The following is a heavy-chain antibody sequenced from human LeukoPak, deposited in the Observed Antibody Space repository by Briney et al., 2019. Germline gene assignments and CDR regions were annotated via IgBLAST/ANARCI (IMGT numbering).Heavy chain of an antibody. CDR3: ARYCASSSCYTSYYGMDV. Sequence: GGSLSLSCAASGFTFSTYAMTWVRQAPGKSLDWASAISGSGDYTYYTDSVKGRFTISRDNSTNTLYLQMHSLRAEDTAVYYCARYCASSSCYTSYYGMDVWGQGTTVTVSS. D-gene: IGHD2-2*02. J-gene: IGHJ6*02. CDR1: GFTFSTYA. CDR2: ISGSGDYT. V-gene: IGHV3-23*01.